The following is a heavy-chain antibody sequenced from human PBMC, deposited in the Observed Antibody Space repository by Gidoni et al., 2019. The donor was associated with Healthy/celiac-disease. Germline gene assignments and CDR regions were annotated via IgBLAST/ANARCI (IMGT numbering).Heavy chain of an antibody. V-gene: IGHV1-69*06. CDR3: ARDIAVAGTVWHDAFDI. J-gene: IGHJ3*02. CDR1: GGTFSSYA. Sequence: QVQLVQSGAEVKKPGSSVKVSCTASGGTFSSYAISWVRQAPGQGLEWMGGIIPIFGTANYAQKFQGRVTITADKSTSTAYMELSSLRSEDTAVYYCARDIAVAGTVWHDAFDIWGQGTMVTVSS. D-gene: IGHD6-19*01. CDR2: IIPIFGTA.